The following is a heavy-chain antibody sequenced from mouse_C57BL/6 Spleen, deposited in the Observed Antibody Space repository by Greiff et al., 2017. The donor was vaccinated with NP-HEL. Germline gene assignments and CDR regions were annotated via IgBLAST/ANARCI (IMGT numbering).Heavy chain of an antibody. Sequence: QVQLKESGAELARPGASVKLSCKASGYTFTSYGISWVKQRTGQGLEWIGEIYPRSGNTYYNEKFKGKATLTADKSSSTAYMELRSLTSEDSAVYFCARSAYDYDEGAWFAYWGQGTLVTVSA. CDR3: ARSAYDYDEGAWFAY. CDR1: GYTFTSYG. V-gene: IGHV1-81*01. J-gene: IGHJ3*01. D-gene: IGHD2-4*01. CDR2: IYPRSGNT.